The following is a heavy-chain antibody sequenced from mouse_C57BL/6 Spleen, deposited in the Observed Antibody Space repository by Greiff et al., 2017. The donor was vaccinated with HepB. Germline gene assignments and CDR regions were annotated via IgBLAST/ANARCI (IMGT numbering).Heavy chain of an antibody. J-gene: IGHJ4*01. Sequence: EVKLQQSGPELVKPGASVKISCKASGYTFTDYYMNWVKQSHGKSLEWIGDINPNNGGTSYNQKFKGKATLTVDKSSSTAYMELRSLTSEDSAVYYCARGSSYGSSYAYAMDYWGQGTSVTVSS. D-gene: IGHD1-1*01. CDR1: GYTFTDYY. V-gene: IGHV1-26*01. CDR2: INPNNGGT. CDR3: ARGSSYGSSYAYAMDY.